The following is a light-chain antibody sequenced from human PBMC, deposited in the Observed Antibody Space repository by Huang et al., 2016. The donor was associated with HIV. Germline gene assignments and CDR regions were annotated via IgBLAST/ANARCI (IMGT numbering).Light chain of an antibody. CDR1: QSITNH. Sequence: IVLTQSPATLSWYLGERVTLSCRASQSITNHLAWYQQSPGQAPRLLIYDASTRVAGVPARFSGSGSGTDFTLTINSLEPEDFALYYCQQHDSWLTFGGGTKVEV. CDR2: DAS. J-gene: IGKJ4*01. V-gene: IGKV3-11*01. CDR3: QQHDSWLT.